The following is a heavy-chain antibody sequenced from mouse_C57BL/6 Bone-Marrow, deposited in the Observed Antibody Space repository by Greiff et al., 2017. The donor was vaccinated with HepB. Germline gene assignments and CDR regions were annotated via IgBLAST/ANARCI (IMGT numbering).Heavy chain of an antibody. D-gene: IGHD1-1*01. Sequence: VESGASVKMSCKASGYTFTDYNMHWVKQSHGKSLEWIGYINPNNGGTSYNQKFKGKATLTVNKSSSTAYMELRSLTSEDSAVYYCARRFITTYYYAMDYWGQGTSVTVSS. V-gene: IGHV1-22*01. J-gene: IGHJ4*01. CDR3: ARRFITTYYYAMDY. CDR2: INPNNGGT. CDR1: GYTFTDYN.